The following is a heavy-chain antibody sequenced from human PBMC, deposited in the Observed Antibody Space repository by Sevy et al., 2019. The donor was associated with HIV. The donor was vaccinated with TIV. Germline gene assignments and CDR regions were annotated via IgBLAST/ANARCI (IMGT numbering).Heavy chain of an antibody. CDR3: ASLPNNYYDSSGYSGKDAFDI. CDR2: IWNDRSNK. D-gene: IGHD3-22*01. J-gene: IGHJ3*02. V-gene: IGHV3-33*01. Sequence: GGSLRLSCAASGFTFSSFGMHWVRQAPGKGLEWVAVIWNDRSNKHYADSVKGRLTISRDNSKNTLYLHMNSLRAEDKAVYYCASLPNNYYDSSGYSGKDAFDIWGQGTMVTVSS. CDR1: GFTFSSFG.